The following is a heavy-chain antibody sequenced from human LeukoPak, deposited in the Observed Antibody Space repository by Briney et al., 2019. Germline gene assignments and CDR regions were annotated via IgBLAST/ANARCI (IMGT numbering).Heavy chain of an antibody. CDR3: ARDKEPFDY. V-gene: IGHV4-39*02. CDR2: IYYSGST. Sequence: PSETLSLTCTVSGDSISSSSYYWGWIRQPPGKGLEWIGSIYYSGSTYYNPSLKSRVTISVDTSKNQFSLKLSSVTAADTAVYYCARDKEPFDYWGQGTLVTVSS. J-gene: IGHJ4*02. CDR1: GDSISSSSYY.